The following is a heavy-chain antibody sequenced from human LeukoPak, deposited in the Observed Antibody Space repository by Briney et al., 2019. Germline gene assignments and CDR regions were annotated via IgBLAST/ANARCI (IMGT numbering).Heavy chain of an antibody. V-gene: IGHV1-8*03. J-gene: IGHJ6*03. CDR2: INPNSGNT. Sequence: GASVKVSCKASGYTFTSYDINWVRQATGQGLEWMGWINPNSGNTGYAQKFQGRVTITRNTSISTAYIELSSLRSEDTAVYYCARGRRERPPVGHYYYYYMDVWGKGTTVTVSS. CDR1: GYTFTSYD. D-gene: IGHD1-26*01. CDR3: ARGRRERPPVGHYYYYYMDV.